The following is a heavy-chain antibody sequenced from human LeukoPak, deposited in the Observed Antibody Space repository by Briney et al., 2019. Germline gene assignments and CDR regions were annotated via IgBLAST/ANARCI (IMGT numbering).Heavy chain of an antibody. Sequence: ASVKVSCKASGGTFSSYAISWVRQAPGQGLEWMGGIIPIFGTANYAQKFQGRVTITADESTSTAYMELSSLRSEDTAVYYCARDRGGGSYVPNWGQGTLVTVSS. CDR2: IIPIFGTA. CDR3: ARDRGGGSYVPN. D-gene: IGHD1-26*01. CDR1: GGTFSSYA. V-gene: IGHV1-69*13. J-gene: IGHJ4*02.